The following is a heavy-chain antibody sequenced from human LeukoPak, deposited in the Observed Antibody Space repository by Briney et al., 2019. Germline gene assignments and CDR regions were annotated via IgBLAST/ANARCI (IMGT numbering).Heavy chain of an antibody. CDR3: ARPIGAFDI. Sequence: SETLSLTCAVSGGSFSGYYWSWIRQPPGKGLEWIGEINHSGSTNYNPSLKSRGTISVDTSKNQFSLKLSSVTAADTAVYYCARPIGAFDIWGQGTMVTVSS. J-gene: IGHJ3*02. CDR2: INHSGST. CDR1: GGSFSGYY. V-gene: IGHV4-34*01.